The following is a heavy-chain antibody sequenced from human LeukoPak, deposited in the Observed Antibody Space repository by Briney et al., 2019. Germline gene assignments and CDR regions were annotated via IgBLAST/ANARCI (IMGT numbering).Heavy chain of an antibody. CDR1: GFTFSNYA. CDR3: ARDPYNGAYSECYYYYYMDV. J-gene: IGHJ6*03. D-gene: IGHD1-1*01. Sequence: GGSLRLSCTASGFTFSNYAMNWVRQAPGKGLEWVSSIGGRGSDIYYGDSVKGRFTISRDNAQNSLYLQMNSLRVEDTAIYYCARDPYNGAYSECYYYYYMDVWGKGTTVTVSS. CDR2: IGGRGSDI. V-gene: IGHV3-21*01.